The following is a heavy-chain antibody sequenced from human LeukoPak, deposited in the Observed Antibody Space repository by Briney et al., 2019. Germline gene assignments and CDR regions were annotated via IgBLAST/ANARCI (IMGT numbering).Heavy chain of an antibody. J-gene: IGHJ2*01. Sequence: PSETLSLTCAVYGGSFSGYYWSWIRQPPGKGLEWIGEINHSGSTNYNPSLRSRVTISVDTSKNQFSLKLSSVTAADTAVYYCARQKRVTIFGVVITKPYWYFDLWGRGTLVTVSS. CDR3: ARQKRVTIFGVVITKPYWYFDL. CDR2: INHSGST. V-gene: IGHV4-34*01. CDR1: GGSFSGYY. D-gene: IGHD3-3*01.